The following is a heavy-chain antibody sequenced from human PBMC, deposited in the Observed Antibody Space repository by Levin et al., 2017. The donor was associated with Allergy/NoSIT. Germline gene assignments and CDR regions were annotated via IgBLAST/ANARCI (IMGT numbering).Heavy chain of an antibody. CDR3: ARAATDYYGSGSYLSDFDY. V-gene: IGHV1-18*01. Sequence: ASVKVSCKASGYTFTSYGISWVRQAPGQGLEWMGWISAYNGNTNYAQKLQGRVTMTTDTSTSTAYMELRSLRSDDTAVYYCARAATDYYGSGSYLSDFDYWGQGTLVTVSS. CDR2: ISAYNGNT. D-gene: IGHD3-10*01. CDR1: GYTFTSYG. J-gene: IGHJ4*02.